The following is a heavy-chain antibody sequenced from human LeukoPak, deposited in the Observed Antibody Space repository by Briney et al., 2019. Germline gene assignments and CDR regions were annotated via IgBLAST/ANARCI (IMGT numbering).Heavy chain of an antibody. CDR1: GFSFSDYA. V-gene: IGHV3-23*01. D-gene: IGHD3-16*01. J-gene: IGHJ4*02. CDR2: INDRSNFK. Sequence: PPGGSLRLSCVASGFSFSDYAMSWVRQSPGQGLQWVSVINDRSNFKVYADSVRGRFIISRDNSQNTLYLEMNSLRADDTAIYYCAKDHFTGGDYEDYFDLWGQGVLVTVSS. CDR3: AKDHFTGGDYEDYFDL.